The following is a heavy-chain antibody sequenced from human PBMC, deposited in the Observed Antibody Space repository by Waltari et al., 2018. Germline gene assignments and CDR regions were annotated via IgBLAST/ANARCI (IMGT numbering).Heavy chain of an antibody. CDR1: GGTFSRYA. CDR3: ATLDDRIAVAGNTDY. Sequence: QVQLVQSGAEVKKPGSSVKVSCKASGGTFSRYAISWVRKAPGQGLEWMGGIIPIFGTANYAQKFQGRVTITADESTSTAYMELSSLRSEDTAVYYCATLDDRIAVAGNTDYWGQRTLVTVSS. V-gene: IGHV1-69*13. J-gene: IGHJ4*02. D-gene: IGHD6-19*01. CDR2: IIPIFGTA.